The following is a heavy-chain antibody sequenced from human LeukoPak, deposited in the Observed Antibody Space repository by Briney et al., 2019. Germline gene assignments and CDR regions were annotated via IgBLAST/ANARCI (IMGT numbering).Heavy chain of an antibody. CDR1: GGSISSSSYY. D-gene: IGHD3-22*01. CDR3: ARGGSYYDNN. V-gene: IGHV4-39*01. Sequence: KPSETLALTCTVSGGSISSSSYYWGWIRQPPGKGLEWIGSFYYRGSTYYSPSLKSRVTISVDTSKNQFSLKLSSVTAADTAVYYCARGGSYYDNNWGQGTWFTVSS. J-gene: IGHJ4*02. CDR2: FYYRGST.